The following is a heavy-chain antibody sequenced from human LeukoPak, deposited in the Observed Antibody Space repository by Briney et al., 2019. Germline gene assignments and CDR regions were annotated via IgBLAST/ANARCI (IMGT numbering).Heavy chain of an antibody. V-gene: IGHV3-48*03. J-gene: IGHJ4*02. D-gene: IGHD2-21*02. CDR3: VRARLIRLENFFDY. CDR1: GFTFSNHE. Sequence: PGGSLRLSCATSGFTFSNHEMNWVRQAPGKGLEWVAYTSRGGSDISYADSVKGRFTISTGTANSSLYLQMNSLRAEDTAVYFCVRARLIRLENFFDYWGQGTLVNVSS. CDR2: TSRGGSDI.